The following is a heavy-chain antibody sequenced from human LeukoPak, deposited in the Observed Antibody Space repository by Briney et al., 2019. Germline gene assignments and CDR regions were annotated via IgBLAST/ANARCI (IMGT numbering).Heavy chain of an antibody. Sequence: SVKVSCTASGDNFNNYVISWVRQPPAQGLEGMGGIIPVFGTVKYAQKFQGRVTITADESTSTAYMELDSLKSSDTALYFCEAAGGSNWYIYWGQGTRVTVSS. D-gene: IGHD6-13*01. CDR3: EAAGGSNWYIY. CDR1: GDNFNNYV. CDR2: IIPVFGTV. V-gene: IGHV1-69*13. J-gene: IGHJ4*02.